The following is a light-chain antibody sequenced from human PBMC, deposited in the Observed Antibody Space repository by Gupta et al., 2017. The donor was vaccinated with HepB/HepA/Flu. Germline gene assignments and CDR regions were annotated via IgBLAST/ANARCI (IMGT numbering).Light chain of an antibody. CDR2: WAS. V-gene: IGKV4-1*01. CDR3: HQYYSAPYT. Sequence: DIVMTHSPNSRAWSLGERATINCKSSQSVCDSSNNKNYLAWYQQKPGQPPKLLISWASTRESGVPDRFSGSGSGTDFTLTISNLQAEDVAVYYCHQYYSAPYTFGQGTXLEIK. CDR1: QSVCDSSNNKNY. J-gene: IGKJ2*01.